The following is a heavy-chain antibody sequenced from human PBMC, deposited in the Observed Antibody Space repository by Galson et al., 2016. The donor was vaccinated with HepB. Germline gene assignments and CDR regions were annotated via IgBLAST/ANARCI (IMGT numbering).Heavy chain of an antibody. D-gene: IGHD3-10*01. CDR3: ARHSVSAHEGLDY. V-gene: IGHV4-39*01. CDR2: IYYSGYA. Sequence: ETLSLTCTVSGVSIRSSSYYWGWIRQPPGKGLEWIGSIYYSGYAYYNPSLKSRVSISADTSKNQLSLKLTSVTAADAAVFYCARHSVSAHEGLDYWGQGTLVTVSS. CDR1: GVSIRSSSYY. J-gene: IGHJ4*02.